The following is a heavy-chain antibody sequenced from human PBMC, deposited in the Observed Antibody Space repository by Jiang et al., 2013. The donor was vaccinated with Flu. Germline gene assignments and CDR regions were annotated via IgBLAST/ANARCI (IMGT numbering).Heavy chain of an antibody. CDR3: ARLRQGGGYYDSSGYPHFDY. V-gene: IGHV5-10-1*01. J-gene: IGHJ4*02. CDR2: IDPSDSYT. CDR1: GYSFTSYW. D-gene: IGHD3-22*01. Sequence: CKGSGYSFTSYWISWVRQDARERPGVDGRIDPSDSYTNYGPSFQGHVTISADKSISTAYLQWSSLKASDTAMYYCARLRQGGGYYDSSGYPHFDYWGQGTLVTVSS.